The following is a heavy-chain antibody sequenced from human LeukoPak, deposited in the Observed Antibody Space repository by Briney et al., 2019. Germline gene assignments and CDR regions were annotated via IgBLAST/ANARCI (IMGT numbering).Heavy chain of an antibody. CDR3: AREYCSGGSCLDAFDF. CDR2: INPSGGST. D-gene: IGHD2-15*01. Sequence: GPSVKVSCKASGYSFTSYNMHWVRQAPGQGLEWMGIINPSGGSTRYAQKFQGRVTMTRDTSTNTVYMELSSLRSEDTAVYYCAREYCSGGSCLDAFDFWGQGIMVTVSS. J-gene: IGHJ3*01. CDR1: GYSFTSYN. V-gene: IGHV1-46*01.